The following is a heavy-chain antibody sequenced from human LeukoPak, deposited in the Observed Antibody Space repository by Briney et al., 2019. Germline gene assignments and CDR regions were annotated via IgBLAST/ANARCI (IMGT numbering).Heavy chain of an antibody. CDR1: GGSISISSYY. Sequence: SETLSLTCTVSGGSISISSYYWGWIRQPPGKGLEWIGSIYYSGNTYYNPSLKSRVTMSVDTSKNQFSLRLSSVTAADTAVYYCARQDTAMVAFDYWGQGTLVTVSS. J-gene: IGHJ4*02. CDR2: IYYSGNT. V-gene: IGHV4-39*01. D-gene: IGHD5-18*01. CDR3: ARQDTAMVAFDY.